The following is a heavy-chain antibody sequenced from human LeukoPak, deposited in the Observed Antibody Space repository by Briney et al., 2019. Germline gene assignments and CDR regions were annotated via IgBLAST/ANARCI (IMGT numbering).Heavy chain of an antibody. D-gene: IGHD2-8*01. V-gene: IGHV1-2*02. CDR3: ARDFKMASHY. CDR1: GYTFLDSK. Sequence: ASVKVSCKASGYTFLDSKIHWVRQAPGRGLEYMGWINLKSAGTQYAQNFQGRVIMTRDTSITTAYMELSRLTSDDTALYFCARDFKMASHYWGQGTLVTVSS. J-gene: IGHJ4*02. CDR2: INLKSAGT.